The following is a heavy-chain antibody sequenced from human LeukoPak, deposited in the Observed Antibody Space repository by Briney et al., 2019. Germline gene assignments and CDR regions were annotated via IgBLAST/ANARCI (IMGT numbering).Heavy chain of an antibody. D-gene: IGHD3-10*01. Sequence: GGSLRLSCAASGFTFSSYGMHWVRQAPGKGLEWVAVIWYDGSNKYYADSVKGRFTISRDNSKNTLYLQMNSLRAEDTAVYYCAQCPYYYGSGSYDPPDYWGQGTLVTVSS. V-gene: IGHV3-33*01. CDR1: GFTFSSYG. J-gene: IGHJ4*02. CDR2: IWYDGSNK. CDR3: AQCPYYYGSGSYDPPDY.